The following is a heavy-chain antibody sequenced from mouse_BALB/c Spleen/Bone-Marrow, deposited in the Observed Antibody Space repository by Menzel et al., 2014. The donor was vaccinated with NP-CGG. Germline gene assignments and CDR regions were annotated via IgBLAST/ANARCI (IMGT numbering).Heavy chain of an antibody. V-gene: IGHV1-59*01. J-gene: IGHJ4*01. D-gene: IGHD6-1*01. CDR3: ARRSLGMDY. CDR2: IDPSNSET. CDR1: GYTFTSYW. Sequence: VQLQQSGPELVRPGTSVKMSCTASGYTFTSYWMHWVKQRPGQGLEWIGMIDPSNSETRLNQKFKDKATLNADKFSNTAYMQFSRLTSEDSADYYCARRSLGMDYWGQGTSVTVSS.